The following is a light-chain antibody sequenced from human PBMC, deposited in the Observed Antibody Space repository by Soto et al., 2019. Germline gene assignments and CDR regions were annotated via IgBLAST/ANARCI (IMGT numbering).Light chain of an antibody. CDR2: SAS. CDR1: QTINKN. CDR3: QQSFRSPYS. J-gene: IGKJ2*01. V-gene: IGKV1-39*01. Sequence: DIQMTQSPSSLSASVGDRVTITCRASQTINKNLNWYQQKPGQAPNLLIYSASDFPSGVPSRFSGSGSGTYFTLTISGLQPEDFATFYWQQSFRSPYSFGQGTDREI.